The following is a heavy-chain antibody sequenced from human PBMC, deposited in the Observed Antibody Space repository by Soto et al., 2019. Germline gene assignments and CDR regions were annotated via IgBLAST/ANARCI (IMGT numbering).Heavy chain of an antibody. V-gene: IGHV3-64D*06. CDR1: GFTVSSFG. D-gene: IGHD6-13*01. CDR2: LSSNGIGT. J-gene: IGHJ6*01. CDR3: AKDMGQAAASIRYPYGLYV. Sequence: GGSLRLSCSGSGFTVSSFGMHWVRQAPGKGLEHVSTLSSNGIGTYYADSVKGRFTFSRDTSKNTLYLQMSSLRTEDTAVYYCAKDMGQAAASIRYPYGLYVWRRGPTVRVSS.